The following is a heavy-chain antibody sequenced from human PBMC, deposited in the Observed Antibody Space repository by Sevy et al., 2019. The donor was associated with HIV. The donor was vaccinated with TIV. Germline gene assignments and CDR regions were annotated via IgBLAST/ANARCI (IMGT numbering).Heavy chain of an antibody. Sequence: ASVKVSCKVSGYTLTELSMHWVRQAPGKGLEWMGGFDSEEGETIYAQKFQGRVTMTEDTSTDTAYMGLSSLGSEDTAVYYCATDLGTAFDIWGQGTMVTVSS. J-gene: IGHJ3*02. CDR2: FDSEEGET. CDR3: ATDLGTAFDI. D-gene: IGHD7-27*01. V-gene: IGHV1-24*01. CDR1: GYTLTELS.